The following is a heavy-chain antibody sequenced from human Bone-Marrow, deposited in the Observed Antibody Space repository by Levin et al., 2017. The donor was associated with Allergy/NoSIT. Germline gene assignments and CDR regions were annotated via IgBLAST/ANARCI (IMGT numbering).Heavy chain of an antibody. D-gene: IGHD4-17*01. V-gene: IGHV2-5*02. CDR3: AHRPDYGDHGVWFDP. CDR1: GFSLNSRAMG. Sequence: ESGPTLVKPTQTLTLTCTFSGFSLNSRAMGVGWIRQSPGKALEWLAIIYWDDDKRYSPSLRSRLTITKDTSKNQVLLTMTNMDPVDTATYYCAHRPDYGDHGVWFDPWGQGTLVTVSS. J-gene: IGHJ5*02. CDR2: IYWDDDK.